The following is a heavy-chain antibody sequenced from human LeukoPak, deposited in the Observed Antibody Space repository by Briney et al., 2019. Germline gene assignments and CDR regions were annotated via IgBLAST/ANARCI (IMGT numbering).Heavy chain of an antibody. CDR3: AKGQELDDGVFDS. CDR2: IRSNGDTT. Sequence: GGSLRLSCAASGFTFSSSYMGWVRQYPGKGLEWVSSIRSNGDTTYNADSVKGRFTISRDNSKNTLYLQMNSLRVEDTAIYYCAKGQELDDGVFDSWGQGTLVTVSS. D-gene: IGHD1-1*01. CDR1: GFTFSSSY. V-gene: IGHV3-23*01. J-gene: IGHJ4*02.